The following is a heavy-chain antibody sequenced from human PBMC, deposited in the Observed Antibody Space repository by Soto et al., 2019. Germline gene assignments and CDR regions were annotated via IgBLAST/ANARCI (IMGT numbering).Heavy chain of an antibody. CDR1: GFTFSDYY. CDR3: ARVRVGATYYFDN. J-gene: IGHJ4*01. CDR2: ISGRATDT. Sequence: GSLRLSCAASGFTFSDYYMSWIRQVPGKGLEWISYISGRATDTRYADSVKGRFTISRDNVNKSVFLQMNSLTAEDAAVYYCARVRVGATYYFDNWGHGTLVTVSS. D-gene: IGHD1-26*01. V-gene: IGHV3-11*06.